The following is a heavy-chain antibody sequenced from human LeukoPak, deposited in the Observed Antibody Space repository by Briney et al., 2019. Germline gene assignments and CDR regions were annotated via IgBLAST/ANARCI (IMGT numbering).Heavy chain of an antibody. Sequence: GGSLRLSCAASGFTFSSYWMSWVRQAPGKGLEWVANIKQDGSEKYYVDSVKGRFTISRDNAKNSLYLQMNSLRAEDTAVYYCARELSSYSDAFDIWGQGTMVTVSS. V-gene: IGHV3-7*01. J-gene: IGHJ3*02. D-gene: IGHD6-13*01. CDR3: ARELSSYSDAFDI. CDR1: GFTFSSYW. CDR2: IKQDGSEK.